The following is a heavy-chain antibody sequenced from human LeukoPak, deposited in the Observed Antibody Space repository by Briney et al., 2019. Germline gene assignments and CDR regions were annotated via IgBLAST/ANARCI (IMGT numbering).Heavy chain of an antibody. V-gene: IGHV3-23*01. Sequence: GGSLRPSCAASGFTFSSYAMSWVRQAPGKGLEWVSAISGSGGGTYYADSVKGRFTISRDDSKNTLYLQMNSLRAEDTAVYYCAKKRWLHSPFDYWGQGTLVTVSS. D-gene: IGHD5-24*01. CDR1: GFTFSSYA. CDR3: AKKRWLHSPFDY. J-gene: IGHJ4*02. CDR2: ISGSGGGT.